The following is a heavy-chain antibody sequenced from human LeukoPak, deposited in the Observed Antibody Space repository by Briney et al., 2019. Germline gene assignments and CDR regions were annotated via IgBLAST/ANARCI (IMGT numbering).Heavy chain of an antibody. Sequence: SETLSLTCTVSGGSISSGSYYWSWIRQPGGKGLEWIGRIYTSGSTNYNPSLKSRVTISVDTSKNQFSLKLSSVTAADTAVYYCAREVTSIAARRRFDYWGQGTLVTVSS. CDR3: AREVTSIAARRRFDY. CDR2: IYTSGST. CDR1: GGSISSGSYY. V-gene: IGHV4-61*02. D-gene: IGHD6-6*01. J-gene: IGHJ4*02.